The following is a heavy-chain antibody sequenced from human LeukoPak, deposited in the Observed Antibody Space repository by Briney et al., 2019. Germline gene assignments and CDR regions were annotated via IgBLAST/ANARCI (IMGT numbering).Heavy chain of an antibody. J-gene: IGHJ4*02. D-gene: IGHD2-15*01. CDR1: GFTFSSYA. V-gene: IGHV3-23*01. CDR3: ARQIQSGSSYYGY. Sequence: GGSLRLSCAASGFTFSSYAMSWVRQAPGKGLEWVSAISGTGGTTYYADSVKGRFTISRDNSKDTLYLQMNILRAEDTAVYYCARQIQSGSSYYGYWGQGTLVTVSS. CDR2: ISGTGGTT.